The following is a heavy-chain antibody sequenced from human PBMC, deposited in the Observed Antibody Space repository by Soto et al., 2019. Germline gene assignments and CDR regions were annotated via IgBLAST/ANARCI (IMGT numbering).Heavy chain of an antibody. CDR3: ARTRATPASRNLDY. Sequence: QVQLQQWGAGLLKPSETLSLTCAVYGGSFSGYYWSWVRQSPGKGLEWIGEINPTGGTNYNPSLKNRVTISVDTSKDQFSLQLSSVTAADTAVYYCARTRATPASRNLDYWGQGTLVTVSS. CDR1: GGSFSGYY. CDR2: INPTGGT. J-gene: IGHJ4*02. D-gene: IGHD1-1*01. V-gene: IGHV4-34*01.